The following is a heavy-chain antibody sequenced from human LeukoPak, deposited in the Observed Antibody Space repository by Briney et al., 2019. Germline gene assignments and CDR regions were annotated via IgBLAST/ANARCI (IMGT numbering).Heavy chain of an antibody. CDR1: GASINGRS. D-gene: IGHD3/OR15-3a*01. J-gene: IGHJ3*02. CDR3: ARRWTVENVYDI. CDR2: IYDNGGN. V-gene: IGHV4-4*07. Sequence: PSETLSLTCIVSGASINGRSWGWIRQPAGKGLEWIGHIYDNGGNQYNPSLKSRVTMSLDTSTNQIYLKLTSVTAADTALYFCARRWTVENVYDIWGQGTMVTVSS.